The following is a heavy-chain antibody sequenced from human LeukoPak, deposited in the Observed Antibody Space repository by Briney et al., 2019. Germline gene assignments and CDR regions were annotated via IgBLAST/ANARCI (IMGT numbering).Heavy chain of an antibody. Sequence: GGTLRLSCAASGFTFSDYYMSWIRQAPGKGLEWVSYISSSGSTIYYADSVKGRFTISRDNAKNSLYLQMNSLRAEDTAVYYCARDDTVTAHFDYWGQGTLVTVSS. CDR3: ARDDTVTAHFDY. CDR1: GFTFSDYY. D-gene: IGHD4-11*01. V-gene: IGHV3-11*04. CDR2: ISSSGSTI. J-gene: IGHJ4*02.